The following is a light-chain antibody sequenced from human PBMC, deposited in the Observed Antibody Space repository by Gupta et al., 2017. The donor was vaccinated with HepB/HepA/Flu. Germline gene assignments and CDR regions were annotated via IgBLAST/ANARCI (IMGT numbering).Light chain of an antibody. CDR3: QQYGSASWT. J-gene: IGKJ1*01. V-gene: IGKV3-20*01. CDR1: QSVSSSY. CDR2: GAS. Sequence: VFSQSPGTLSLSPGERATLSCRASQSVSSSYLAWYQQKPGQAPRLRIYGASSRATGIPDRVSGSGSGTDFTLTISRLEPEDFAVYYCQQYGSASWTFGQGTKVEI.